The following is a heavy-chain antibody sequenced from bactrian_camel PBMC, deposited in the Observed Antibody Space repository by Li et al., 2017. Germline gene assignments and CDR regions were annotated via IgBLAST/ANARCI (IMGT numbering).Heavy chain of an antibody. V-gene: IGHV3S1*01. CDR1: GYADYTRC. CDR3: ATQTTGWAFRY. J-gene: IGHJ6*01. Sequence: HVQLVESGGGSVRAGGSLRLSCAASGYADYTRCMAWSRQAPGKEREAVAAFYVGWRDTRYADSVKGRFTISKDNAKNTLYLQMNSLKSDDAAVYYCATQTTGWAFRYWGRGTQVTVS. CDR2: FYVGWRDT. D-gene: IGHD5*01.